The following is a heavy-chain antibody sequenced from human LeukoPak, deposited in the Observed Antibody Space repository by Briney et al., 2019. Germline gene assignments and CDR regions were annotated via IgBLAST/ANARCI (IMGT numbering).Heavy chain of an antibody. J-gene: IGHJ6*02. CDR2: ISGSGGST. V-gene: IGHV3-23*01. CDR1: GFTFSSYA. D-gene: IGHD1-26*01. CDR3: AKDAVGDYYYYGMDV. Sequence: GRSLRLSCAASGFTFSSYAMSWVRQAPGKGLEWVSAISGSGGSTYYADSVKGRFTISRDNSKNTLYLQMNSLRAEDTAVYYCAKDAVGDYYYYGMDVWGQGTTVTVSS.